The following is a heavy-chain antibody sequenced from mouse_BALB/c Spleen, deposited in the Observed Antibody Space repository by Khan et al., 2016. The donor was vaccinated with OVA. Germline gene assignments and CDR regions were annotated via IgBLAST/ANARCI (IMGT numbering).Heavy chain of an antibody. D-gene: IGHD2-5*01. J-gene: IGHJ3*01. CDR3: AIDGAYYRNYGWFAY. V-gene: IGHV1-4*01. CDR1: GYTFTSYT. CDR2: INPSSGYT. Sequence: QVQLQQSGAELARPGASVKMSCKASGYTFTSYTIHWIKQRPGQGLEWIGYINPSSGYTNYKQKFKDKATLTADKSSTTAYMQLSSLTSDDSAVYYCAIDGAYYRNYGWFAYWGQGTLVTVSA.